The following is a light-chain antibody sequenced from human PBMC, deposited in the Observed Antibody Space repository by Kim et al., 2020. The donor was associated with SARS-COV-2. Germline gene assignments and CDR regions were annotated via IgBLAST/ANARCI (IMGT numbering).Light chain of an antibody. J-gene: IGLJ2*01. Sequence: VSPGQTASITCSGDKLGNKYACWYQQKPGQSPVLVIYQDSERPSGIPERFSGSNSGNTATLAISGTQAMDEADYYCQAWDSSAVVFGGGTRLTVL. CDR1: KLGNKY. CDR3: QAWDSSAVV. V-gene: IGLV3-1*01. CDR2: QDS.